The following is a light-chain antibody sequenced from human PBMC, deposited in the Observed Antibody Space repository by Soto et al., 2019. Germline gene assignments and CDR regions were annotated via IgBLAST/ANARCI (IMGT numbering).Light chain of an antibody. V-gene: IGKV3-11*01. J-gene: IGKJ5*01. Sequence: EIVLTQSPATLSLSPGEGATVSCRASQSVSSHLAWYQQKRGQAPRLLIYEASSRASGIPARFSGRGSGTDFTLTISYLEPEDFAIYYCQQGGNWPLTCGQGTRLEIK. CDR3: QQGGNWPLT. CDR2: EAS. CDR1: QSVSSH.